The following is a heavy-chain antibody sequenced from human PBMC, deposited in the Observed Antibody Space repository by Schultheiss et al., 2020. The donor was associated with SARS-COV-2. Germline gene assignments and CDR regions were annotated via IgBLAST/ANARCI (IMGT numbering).Heavy chain of an antibody. CDR3: ARMLYASDHDIAGHGF. D-gene: IGHD2-2*01. CDR2: INPNSGGT. V-gene: IGHV1-2*02. J-gene: IGHJ4*01. CDR1: GYTFTGYY. Sequence: ASVKVSCKASGYTFTGYYMHWVRQAPGQGLEWMGWINPNSGGTNYAQKLQGRVTMTTDTSTSTAYMDLRSLRSDDTAIYYCARMLYASDHDIAGHGFWGQGTLGTVAS.